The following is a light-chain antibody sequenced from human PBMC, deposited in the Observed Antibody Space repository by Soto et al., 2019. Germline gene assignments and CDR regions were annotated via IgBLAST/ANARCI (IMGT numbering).Light chain of an antibody. J-gene: IGKJ1*01. CDR1: QSIHSW. Sequence: DIQMTQSPYILSASVGDRVTITCRASQSIHSWLAWYQQKPGKAPKLLIYKASSLESGVPSRFSGSGSVTEFTLTISSLQPDDFATYDCQQYNNYPWTFGHGTKVEIK. V-gene: IGKV1-5*03. CDR2: KAS. CDR3: QQYNNYPWT.